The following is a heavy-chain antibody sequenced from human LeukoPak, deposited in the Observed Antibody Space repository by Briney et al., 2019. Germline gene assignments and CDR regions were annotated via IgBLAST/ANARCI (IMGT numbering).Heavy chain of an antibody. CDR3: ARDTDYYYMDV. D-gene: IGHD4-17*01. J-gene: IGHJ6*03. CDR1: GGSISSSSYY. V-gene: IGHV4-39*07. Sequence: SETLSLTCTVSGGSISSSSYYWGWIRQPPGKGLEWIGSIYYSGSTNYNPSLKSRVTISVDTSKNQFSLKLSSVTAADTAVYYCARDTDYYYMDVWGKGTTVTVSS. CDR2: IYYSGST.